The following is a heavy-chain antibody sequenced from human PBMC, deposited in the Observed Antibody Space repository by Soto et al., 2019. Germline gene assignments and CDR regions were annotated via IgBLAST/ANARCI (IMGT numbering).Heavy chain of an antibody. CDR1: GYTLTELS. Sequence: GASVKVSCKVSGYTLTELSMHWVRQAPGKGLEWMGGFDPEDGGTIYAQKFQGRATMTEDTSTDTAYMELSSLRSEDTAVYYCATVGPYYYYGMDVWGQGTTVTVSS. J-gene: IGHJ6*02. CDR2: FDPEDGGT. CDR3: ATVGPYYYYGMDV. V-gene: IGHV1-24*01.